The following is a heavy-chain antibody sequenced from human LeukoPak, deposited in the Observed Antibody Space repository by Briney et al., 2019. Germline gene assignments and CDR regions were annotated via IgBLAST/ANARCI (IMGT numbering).Heavy chain of an antibody. CDR3: ARGVEPLAANTLAY. CDR2: LYSDGNT. CDR1: GFTVITND. J-gene: IGHJ4*02. Sequence: GSLRLSFAASGFTVITNDMTWVRQAPGKGLEWVSVLYSDGNTKYADSVQGRFTISRDNSKNTLYLEMNSLSPDDTAVYYCARGVEPLAANTLAYWGQGTLVTVSS. V-gene: IGHV3-53*01. D-gene: IGHD1-14*01.